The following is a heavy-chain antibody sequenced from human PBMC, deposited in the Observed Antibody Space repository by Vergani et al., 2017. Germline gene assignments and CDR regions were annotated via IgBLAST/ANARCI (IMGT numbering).Heavy chain of an antibody. CDR2: IYYTGTT. CDR1: GDSFNNNY. D-gene: IGHD2-15*01. V-gene: IGHV4-59*08. J-gene: IGHJ5*02. CDR3: TRHWAVVAANNWFDP. Sequence: QVQLQESGPGVVKPSETLSLTCTVSGDSFNNNYWSWLRQSPGKGLEWIGYIYYTGTTSYNPSLKSRVTMSIDTSKNQFSLKLSSVTAADTAVYYCTRHWAVVAANNWFDPWGQGTLVTVSS.